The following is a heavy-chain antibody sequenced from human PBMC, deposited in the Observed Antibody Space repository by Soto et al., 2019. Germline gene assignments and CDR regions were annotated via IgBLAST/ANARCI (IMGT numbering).Heavy chain of an antibody. CDR2: IIPILGIA. Sequence: ASVKVSCKASGGTFSSYAISWVRQAPGQGLEWMGGIIPILGIANYAQKFQGRVTITADKSTSTAYMELSSLRSEDTAVYYCASLPSAAILTGYYDYWGQGTLVTVSS. V-gene: IGHV1-69*10. CDR3: ASLPSAAILTGYYDY. D-gene: IGHD3-9*01. J-gene: IGHJ4*02. CDR1: GGTFSSYA.